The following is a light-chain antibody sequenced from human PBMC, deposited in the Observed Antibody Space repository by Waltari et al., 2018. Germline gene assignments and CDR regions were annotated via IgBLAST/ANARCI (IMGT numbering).Light chain of an antibody. J-gene: IGLJ2*01. V-gene: IGLV6-57*03. Sequence: NFVLTQPHSVSESPEKSVTISCTRSSSSIASNAVQWFQQRPGSAPTTVIYEDNQRPPGGPDRFSGSIDRSSNYASLTISGLTNEDEADYYGQLYANDNQGLFCGGRKLTVL. CDR3: QLYANDNQGL. CDR1: SSSIASNA. CDR2: EDN.